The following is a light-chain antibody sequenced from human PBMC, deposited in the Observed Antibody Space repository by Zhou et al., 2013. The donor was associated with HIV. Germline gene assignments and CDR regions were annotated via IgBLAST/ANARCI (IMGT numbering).Light chain of an antibody. CDR3: QQYNNWPPWT. Sequence: EIVMTQSPATLSVSPGERATLSCRASQSVSSNLAWYQQKPGQAPRLLIYGASTRATGIPARFSGSGSGTEFTLTISNMQSEDFAVHYCQQYNNWPPWTFGQGTKVEIK. V-gene: IGKV3-15*01. CDR2: GAS. J-gene: IGKJ1*01. CDR1: QSVSSN.